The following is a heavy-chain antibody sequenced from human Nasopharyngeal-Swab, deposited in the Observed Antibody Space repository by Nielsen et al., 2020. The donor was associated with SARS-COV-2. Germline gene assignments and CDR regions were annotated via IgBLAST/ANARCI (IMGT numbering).Heavy chain of an antibody. CDR2: ISYDGSNK. CDR3: ASEVPRGMVTAFDY. V-gene: IGHV3-30*04. CDR1: GFTFSSYA. J-gene: IGHJ4*02. D-gene: IGHD5-18*01. Sequence: GALRLSCAASGFTFSSYAMHWVRQAPGKGLEWVAVISYDGSNKYYADSVKGRFTISRDNSKNTLYLQMNSLRAEDTAVYYCASEVPRGMVTAFDYWGQGTLVTVSS.